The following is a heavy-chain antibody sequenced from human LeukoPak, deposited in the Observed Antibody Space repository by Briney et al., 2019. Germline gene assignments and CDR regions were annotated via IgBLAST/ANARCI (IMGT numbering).Heavy chain of an antibody. CDR2: IYPVNSDT. CDR3: VRGFCSGGSCPAITPFDY. J-gene: IGHJ4*02. D-gene: IGHD2-15*01. CDR1: GYSFTSYW. V-gene: IGHV5-51*01. Sequence: GESLKISCKGSGYSFTSYWIGWVRQMPGKGLAWMGIIYPVNSDTRYSPSFQDRVTISADKSISTAYLQWSGLRASDTAMYYCVRGFCSGGSCPAITPFDYWGQGTLVTVSS.